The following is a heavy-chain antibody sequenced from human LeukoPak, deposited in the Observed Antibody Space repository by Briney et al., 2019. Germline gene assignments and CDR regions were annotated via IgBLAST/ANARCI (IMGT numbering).Heavy chain of an antibody. V-gene: IGHV3-33*08. Sequence: PGGSLRLSCAASGFTFSSYGMHWVRQAPGKGLEWVAVIWYDGSKKYYADSVKGRFTISRDNSMNTLYLQMNSLRAEDTAVYYCARDRDGYCSGGSCYSGGFDVWGQGTTVTVSS. CDR1: GFTFSSYG. CDR2: IWYDGSKK. CDR3: ARDRDGYCSGGSCYSGGFDV. D-gene: IGHD2-15*01. J-gene: IGHJ6*02.